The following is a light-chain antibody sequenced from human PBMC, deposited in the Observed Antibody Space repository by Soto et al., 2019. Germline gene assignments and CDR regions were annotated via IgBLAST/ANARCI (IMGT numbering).Light chain of an antibody. J-gene: IGLJ3*02. Sequence: QSALTQPPSASGSPGQSVTISCTGTSSDVGAYKYVSWYQQYPGKAPKLMIYEVTKRPSGVPDRFSGSKSGNPASLTVSGXXXXXXXDYYCTSYVGNDIWVFGGGTKLTVL. V-gene: IGLV2-8*01. CDR1: SSDVGAYKY. CDR2: EVT. CDR3: TSYVGNDIWV.